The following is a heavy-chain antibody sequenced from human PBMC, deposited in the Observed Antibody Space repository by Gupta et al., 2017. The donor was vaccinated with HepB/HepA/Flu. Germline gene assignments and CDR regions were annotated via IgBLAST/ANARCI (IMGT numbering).Heavy chain of an antibody. D-gene: IGHD5-18*01. CDR2: IYYSGRT. J-gene: IGHJ4*02. Sequence: QVQLQESAPGLVLPWETLSLTYTVPGSSISSYYWRWIRQPPRKGLEWIGHIYYSGRTDYNPYLKSRVTISVDTSKNQFSLKLRSVTAADTALYYCASLTQYSYGQFDYRGQGTLVTVSS. CDR1: GSSISSYY. V-gene: IGHV4-59*08. CDR3: ASLTQYSYGQFDY.